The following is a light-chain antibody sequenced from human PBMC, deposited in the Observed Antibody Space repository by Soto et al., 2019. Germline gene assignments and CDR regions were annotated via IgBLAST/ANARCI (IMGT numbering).Light chain of an antibody. CDR3: SSYSLSTAYI. V-gene: IGLV2-14*01. J-gene: IGLJ1*01. CDR2: EVS. Sequence: QSALTQPASVSGSPGQSITISCTGTSSDVGGYDYVSWYQLHPGKAPKLMIFEVSTRPSGVSYRFSGSKSANTASLTISGLQAEPEADYICSSYSLSTAYIFGTGNQV. CDR1: SSDVGGYDY.